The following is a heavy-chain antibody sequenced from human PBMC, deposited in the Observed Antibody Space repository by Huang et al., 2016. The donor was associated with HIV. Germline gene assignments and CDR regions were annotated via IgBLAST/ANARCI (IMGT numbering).Heavy chain of an antibody. CDR2: INSGNGNT. V-gene: IGHV1-3*01. CDR1: GYTFTSYA. CDR3: ARGDCGGGNCYTLFDY. J-gene: IGHJ4*02. D-gene: IGHD2-15*01. Sequence: QVQLVQSAAEVKKPGASVKVSCKASGYTFTSYAMHWVRQAPGQRPEWMGWINSGNGNTKNPQKFQGRLTITRDTSASTAYMELSSLRSEDTAVYYCARGDCGGGNCYTLFDYWGQGTPVTVSS.